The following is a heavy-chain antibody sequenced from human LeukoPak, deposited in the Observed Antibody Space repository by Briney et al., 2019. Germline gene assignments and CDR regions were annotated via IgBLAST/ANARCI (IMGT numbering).Heavy chain of an antibody. CDR2: ISWNSGSI. Sequence: PGRSLRLSCAASGFTFDDYAMHWVRQAPGKGLEWVSGISWNSGSIGYADSVKGRFTISRDNAKNSLYLQMNSLRAEDMALYYCAKGGDRSIAAAGTFNYWGQGTLVTVSS. J-gene: IGHJ4*02. D-gene: IGHD6-13*01. CDR1: GFTFDDYA. CDR3: AKGGDRSIAAAGTFNY. V-gene: IGHV3-9*03.